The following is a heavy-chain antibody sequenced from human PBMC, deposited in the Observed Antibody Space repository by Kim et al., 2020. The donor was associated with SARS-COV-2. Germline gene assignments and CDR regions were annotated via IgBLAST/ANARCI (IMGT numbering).Heavy chain of an antibody. J-gene: IGHJ4*02. CDR2: GTV. V-gene: IGHV1-69*01. CDR3: AREWQLVLDY. D-gene: IGHD6-6*01. Sequence: GTVNYAPKFQGRLTITADESTSTDYMELSSLKSDDTAVYYCAREWQLVLDYWGQGSLVTVSS.